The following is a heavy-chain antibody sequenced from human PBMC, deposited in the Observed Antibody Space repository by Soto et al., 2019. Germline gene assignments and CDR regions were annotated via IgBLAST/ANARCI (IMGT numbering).Heavy chain of an antibody. CDR1: GYTFTSYG. CDR2: ISAYNGNT. D-gene: IGHD6-19*01. J-gene: IGHJ5*02. Sequence: ASGKVSCKASGYTFTSYGISWVRQAPGQGLEWMGWISAYNGNTNYAQKLQGRVTMTTDTSTSTAYRELRSLGSDDTAVYYCARGDLGWYRFDPWGQGTLVTVSS. CDR3: ARGDLGWYRFDP. V-gene: IGHV1-18*01.